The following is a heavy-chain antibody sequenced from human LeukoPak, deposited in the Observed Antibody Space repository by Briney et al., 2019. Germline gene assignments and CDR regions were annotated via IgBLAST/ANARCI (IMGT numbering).Heavy chain of an antibody. J-gene: IGHJ6*03. CDR3: ARYVTDPTSQYYMDV. V-gene: IGHV1-8*03. CDR2: MSPNSGNT. D-gene: IGHD5-24*01. Sequence: ASVKVSCKASGYTFTCYDINWVRQATGQGLEWMGWMSPNSGNTGYAQKFQGRVTITRNTSISTAYMELSSLRSEDTAVYYCARYVTDPTSQYYMDVWGKGTTVTVSS. CDR1: GYTFTCYD.